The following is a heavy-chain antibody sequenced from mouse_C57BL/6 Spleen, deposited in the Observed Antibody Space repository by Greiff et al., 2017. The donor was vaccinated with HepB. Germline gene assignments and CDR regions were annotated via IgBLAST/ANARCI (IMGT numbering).Heavy chain of an antibody. Sequence: EVKLVESGGGLVKPGGSLKLSCAASGFTFSSYAMSWVRQTPGKRLEWVATISDGGSYTYYPDNVKGRFTISRDNAKNNLYLQMSHLKSEDTAMYYGARDARLGRFAYWGQGTLVTVSA. V-gene: IGHV5-4*01. CDR1: GFTFSSYA. CDR2: ISDGGSYT. J-gene: IGHJ3*01. CDR3: ARDARLGRFAY. D-gene: IGHD4-1*01.